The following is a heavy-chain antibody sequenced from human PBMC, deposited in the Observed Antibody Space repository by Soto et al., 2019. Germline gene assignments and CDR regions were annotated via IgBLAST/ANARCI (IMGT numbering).Heavy chain of an antibody. Sequence: RASVKVSCKASGYTFTSYGISWVRQAPGQGLEWMGWISAYNGNTNYAQKLQGRVTMTTDTSTSTAYMELRSLRSDDTAVYYCARDQGKYYYDSSGYYWLFDYWGQGTLVTVYS. J-gene: IGHJ4*02. CDR3: ARDQGKYYYDSSGYYWLFDY. CDR2: ISAYNGNT. D-gene: IGHD3-22*01. CDR1: GYTFTSYG. V-gene: IGHV1-18*01.